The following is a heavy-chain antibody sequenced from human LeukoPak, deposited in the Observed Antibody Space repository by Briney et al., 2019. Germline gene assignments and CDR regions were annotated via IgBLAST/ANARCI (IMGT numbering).Heavy chain of an antibody. CDR2: INPNSGGT. CDR1: GYTFTGYY. Sequence: ASVKVSCKASGYTFTGYYMHWVRQAPGQGLGWMGWINPNSGGTNYAQKFQGRVTMTRDTSISTAYMELSRLRSDDTAVYYCARGARIAAAGTPSSDSIWFDPWGQGTLVTVSS. CDR3: ARGARIAAAGTPSSDSIWFDP. J-gene: IGHJ5*02. D-gene: IGHD6-13*01. V-gene: IGHV1-2*02.